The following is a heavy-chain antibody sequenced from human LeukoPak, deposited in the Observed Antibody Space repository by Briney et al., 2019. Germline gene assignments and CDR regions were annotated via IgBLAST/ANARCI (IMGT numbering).Heavy chain of an antibody. V-gene: IGHV3-11*06. CDR2: ISSSSSYT. J-gene: IGHJ4*02. CDR3: ARDGAKEGYSYGDY. CDR1: GFTFSDYY. D-gene: IGHD5-18*01. Sequence: GGSLRLSCAASGFTFSDYYMSWIRQAPGKGLEWVSYISSSSSYTNYADSVKGRLTISRNNAKNSLYLQMNSLRAEDTGVYYCARDGAKEGYSYGDYWGQGTLVTVSS.